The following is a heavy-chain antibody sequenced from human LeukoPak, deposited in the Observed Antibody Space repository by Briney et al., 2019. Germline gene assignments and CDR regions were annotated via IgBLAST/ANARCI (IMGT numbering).Heavy chain of an antibody. CDR3: ARDNHPVVPAAIQTYYYYYMDV. V-gene: IGHV1-69*05. CDR2: IIPIFGTA. CDR1: GGTFSSYA. D-gene: IGHD2-2*02. Sequence: ASVKVSCKASGGTFSSYAISWVRQAPGQGLEWMGGIIPIFGTANYAQKFQGRVTITTDESTSTAYMELSSLRSEDTAVYYCARDNHPVVPAAIQTYYYYYMDVWGKGTTVTVSS. J-gene: IGHJ6*03.